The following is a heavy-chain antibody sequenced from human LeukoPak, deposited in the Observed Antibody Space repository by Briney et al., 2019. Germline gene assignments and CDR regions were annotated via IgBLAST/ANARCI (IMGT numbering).Heavy chain of an antibody. CDR1: GGSFSGYY. CDR2: INHSGST. D-gene: IGHD4-17*01. CDR3: ARDYGDYALPYWYFDL. V-gene: IGHV4-34*01. J-gene: IGHJ2*01. Sequence: SETLSLTCAVYGGSFSGYYWSWIRQPPGKGLEWIGEINHSGSTNYNPSLKSRATISVDTSKNQFSLKLSSVTAADTAVYYCARDYGDYALPYWYFDLWGRGTLVTVSS.